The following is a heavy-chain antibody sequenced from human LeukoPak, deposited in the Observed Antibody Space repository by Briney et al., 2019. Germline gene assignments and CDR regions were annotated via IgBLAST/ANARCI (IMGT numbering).Heavy chain of an antibody. CDR1: GYSISSGYY. CDR2: IYHSGSI. CDR3: VREWIDRHLSVSLRQNAFDM. J-gene: IGHJ3*02. D-gene: IGHD3-10*01. Sequence: SETLSLTCTVSGYSISSGYYWGWIRQPPGKGLELIGSIYHSGSIYYNPPLKRRVTISVDTPKNQFSRKLSSVTAADTAVYYCVREWIDRHLSVSLRQNAFDMWGQGTMVTVSS. V-gene: IGHV4-38-2*02.